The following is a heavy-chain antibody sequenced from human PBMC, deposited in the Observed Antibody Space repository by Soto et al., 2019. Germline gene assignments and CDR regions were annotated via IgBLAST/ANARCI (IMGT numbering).Heavy chain of an antibody. CDR2: IQSGGPT. CDR3: GGEEVLCDGVRGYGEPLDV. Sequence: ESGGGLVQPGGSLRLSCAASGFTVSSKYMSWVRQAPGKGLEWVSLIQSGGPTYYADSVKGRFTISRDTSENTLHLQMDSRGAEEPVVYYCGGEEVLCDGVRGYGEPLDVGGKGPRSPSPQ. CDR1: GFTVSSKY. V-gene: IGHV3-66*01. D-gene: IGHD5-12*01. J-gene: IGHJ6*01.